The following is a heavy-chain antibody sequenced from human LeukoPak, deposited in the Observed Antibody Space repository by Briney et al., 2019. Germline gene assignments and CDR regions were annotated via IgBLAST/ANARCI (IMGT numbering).Heavy chain of an antibody. CDR2: IYYSGST. CDR3: ARTTEDCSSTSCYQYWFDP. V-gene: IGHV4-59*01. CDR1: GGSISSYY. J-gene: IGHJ5*02. D-gene: IGHD2-2*01. Sequence: SETLSLTCTVSGGSISSYYWSWIRQPPGKGLEWIGYIYYSGSTNYNPSLKSRVTISVDTSKNQFSLKLNSVTAADTAVYYCARTTEDCSSTSCYQYWFDPWGQGTLVTVSS.